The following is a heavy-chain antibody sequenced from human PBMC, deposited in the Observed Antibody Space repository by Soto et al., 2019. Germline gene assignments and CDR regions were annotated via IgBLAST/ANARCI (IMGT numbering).Heavy chain of an antibody. CDR1: GGSLSGYY. CDR2: FNHSGDT. V-gene: IGHV4-34*01. J-gene: IGHJ4*02. Sequence: PSETLSLTCAVYGGSLSGYYWSGFRHPPGKALEWIGEFNHSGDTNYNPSLKSRLTISVDTSKNQLFLNLSSVTAADTAMYYCARHHVRGRTIAGAAEFWGQGTLVTVSS. CDR3: ARHHVRGRTIAGAAEF. D-gene: IGHD1-26*01.